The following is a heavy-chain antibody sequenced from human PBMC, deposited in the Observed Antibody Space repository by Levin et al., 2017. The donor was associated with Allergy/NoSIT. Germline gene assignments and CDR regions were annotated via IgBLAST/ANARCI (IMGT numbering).Heavy chain of an antibody. V-gene: IGHV2-5*02. D-gene: IGHD5-12*01. CDR2: ISWDGDK. CDR3: ARENGYGNDY. Sequence: GSGPTLVKPTQTLTLTCTFSGFSLRSSGVSVGWIRQPPGKALEWLAFISWDGDKRYSPSLKSRLTITKDPSKNNVVLRMTNMGPVDTGTYYCARENGYGNDYWGQGTLVTVSS. J-gene: IGHJ4*02. CDR1: GFSLRSSGVS.